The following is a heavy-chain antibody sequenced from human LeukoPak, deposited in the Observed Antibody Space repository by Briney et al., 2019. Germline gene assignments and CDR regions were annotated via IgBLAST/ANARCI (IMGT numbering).Heavy chain of an antibody. CDR1: GYSISSGYY. V-gene: IGHV4-38-2*02. D-gene: IGHD2-15*01. CDR3: SRADNTDYYYYMDV. CDR2: IYHSGST. Sequence: SQTLSLTCTVSGYSISSGYYWGWIRQPPGKGLEWIGSIYHSGSTYYNPSLKSRVTISVDTSKNQFSLKLSSVTAADTAVYYCSRADNTDYYYYMDVWGKGTTVTVSS. J-gene: IGHJ6*03.